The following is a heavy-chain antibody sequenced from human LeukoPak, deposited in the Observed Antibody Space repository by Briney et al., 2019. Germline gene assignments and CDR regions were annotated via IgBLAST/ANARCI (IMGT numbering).Heavy chain of an antibody. CDR2: ISSSGSTI. D-gene: IGHD6-6*01. CDR3: ARDSSSSLGY. J-gene: IGHJ4*02. CDR1: GFTFSRHW. V-gene: IGHV3-48*04. Sequence: PGGSLRLSCAASGFTFSRHWMTWVRQAPGKGLEWVSYISSSGSTIYYADSVKGRFTISRDNAKNSLYLQMNSLRAEDTAVYYCARDSSSSLGYWGQGTLVTVSS.